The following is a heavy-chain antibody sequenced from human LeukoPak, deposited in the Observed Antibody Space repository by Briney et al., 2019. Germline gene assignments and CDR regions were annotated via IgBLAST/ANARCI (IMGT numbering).Heavy chain of an antibody. CDR3: ARPSSAWSHWYFDL. V-gene: IGHV1-2*04. J-gene: IGHJ2*01. D-gene: IGHD2-15*01. CDR2: INPNSGGT. CDR1: GYTFTGYY. Sequence: ASVKVSCKASGYTFTGYYMHWVRQAPGQGLEWMGLINPNSGGTNYAQKFQGWVTMTRDTSTSTVYMELSSLRSEDTAVYYCARPSSAWSHWYFDLWGRGTLVTVSS.